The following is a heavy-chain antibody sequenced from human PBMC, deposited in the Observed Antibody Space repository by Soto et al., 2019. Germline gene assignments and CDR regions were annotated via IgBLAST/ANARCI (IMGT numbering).Heavy chain of an antibody. J-gene: IGHJ4*02. CDR2: VSGIGGST. V-gene: IGHV3-23*01. Sequence: EVQLLESGGGLVQPGESLRLSCAASGLTFSTYAMTWVRQTPGKGLEWVSTVSGIGGSTYYADSVQGRFAISRDNSKSTLYLQVNSLRADDTAVYYCAKGDTANDYWGQGTLVTVSS. CDR1: GLTFSTYA. CDR3: AKGDTANDY. D-gene: IGHD5-18*01.